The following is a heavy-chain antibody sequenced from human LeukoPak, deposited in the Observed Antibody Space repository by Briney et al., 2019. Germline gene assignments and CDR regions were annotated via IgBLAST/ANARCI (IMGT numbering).Heavy chain of an antibody. CDR1: RFTPSVFW. V-gene: IGHV3-7*03. D-gene: IGHD5-12*01. CDR3: ARVSGHSGSP. J-gene: IGHJ5*02. CDR2: IKEDGSEK. Sequence: GGSLRLSRVHSRFTPSVFWMGWVRQAPGKGLEWVATIKEDGSEKYYVDSVKGRFTISRDNAKNSLYLQMNSLRGEDTAVYYCARVSGHSGSPWGQGTLVTVAS.